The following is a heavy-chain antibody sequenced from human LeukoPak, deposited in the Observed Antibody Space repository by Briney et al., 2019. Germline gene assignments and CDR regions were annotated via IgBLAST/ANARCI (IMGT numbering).Heavy chain of an antibody. Sequence: GGSLRLSCAASGFTFSDYYMSWIRQAPGQGLEWVSYISSSSSYTNYADSVKGRFTISRDNAKNSLYLQMNSLRAEDTAVYYCARGTTTYYFDYWGQGTLVTVSS. CDR2: ISSSSSYT. V-gene: IGHV3-11*06. D-gene: IGHD1-1*01. CDR3: ARGTTTYYFDY. J-gene: IGHJ4*02. CDR1: GFTFSDYY.